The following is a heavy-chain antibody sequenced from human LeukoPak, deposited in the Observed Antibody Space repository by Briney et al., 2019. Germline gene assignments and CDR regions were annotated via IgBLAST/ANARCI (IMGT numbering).Heavy chain of an antibody. V-gene: IGHV4-4*07. CDR3: ARKDGDY. Sequence: SETLSLTCTVSGASISAFHWTWFRQPAGKGLEWIGLIYSSGSTLFNPSLKSRVAMSVDLTKHQLSLKLTSVTAADTAMYYCARKDGDYWGRGTLVTVSS. J-gene: IGHJ4*02. CDR2: IYSSGST. CDR1: GASISAFH.